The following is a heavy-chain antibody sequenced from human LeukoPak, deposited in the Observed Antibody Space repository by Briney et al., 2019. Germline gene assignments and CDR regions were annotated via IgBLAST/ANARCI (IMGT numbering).Heavy chain of an antibody. V-gene: IGHV4-34*01. Sequence: SETLSLTCAVYGGSFSGYYWSWIRQPPGKGLEWIGEINHSGSTNYNPSLKSRVTISVGTSKNQFSPKLSSVTAADTAVYYCARVGYSSSSFPFDYWGQGTLVTVSS. J-gene: IGHJ4*02. CDR1: GGSFSGYY. CDR3: ARVGYSSSSFPFDY. CDR2: INHSGST. D-gene: IGHD6-6*01.